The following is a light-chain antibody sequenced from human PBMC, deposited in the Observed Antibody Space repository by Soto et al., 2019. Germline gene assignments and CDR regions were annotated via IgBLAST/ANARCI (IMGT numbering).Light chain of an antibody. Sequence: DIVMTQSPDSLAVSLGERATINCKSSQSVLYSSNNKNYLAWYQQKPGQPPKLLIYWASTRESGVPDRFSGSGSGTDFTLTISSLQAEDLAVYYCQQYYSTFTFGPGTKVAIK. J-gene: IGKJ3*01. CDR2: WAS. CDR1: QSVLYSSNNKNY. V-gene: IGKV4-1*01. CDR3: QQYYSTFT.